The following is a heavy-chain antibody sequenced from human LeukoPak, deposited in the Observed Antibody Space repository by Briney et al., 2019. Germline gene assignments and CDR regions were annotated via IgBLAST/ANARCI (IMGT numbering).Heavy chain of an antibody. CDR1: GFTVSSNY. J-gene: IGHJ3*02. V-gene: IGHV3-53*01. CDR2: IYSGGST. Sequence: PGGSLRLSCAASGFTVSSNYMSWVRQAPGKGLEWVSVIYSGGSTYYADSVKGRFTISRDNSKNTLYLQMNRLRAEDTAVYYCARSRYYDSSGYYYSDAFDIWGQGTMVTVSS. CDR3: ARSRYYDSSGYYYSDAFDI. D-gene: IGHD3-22*01.